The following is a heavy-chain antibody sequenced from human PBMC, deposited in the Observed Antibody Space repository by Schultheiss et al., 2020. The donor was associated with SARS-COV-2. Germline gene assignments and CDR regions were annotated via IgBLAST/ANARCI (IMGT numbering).Heavy chain of an antibody. CDR1: GFTFSSYA. CDR2: ISGSGGST. D-gene: IGHD1-26*01. CDR3: ARQPVGVLMGDAFDI. J-gene: IGHJ3*02. V-gene: IGHV3-23*01. Sequence: GESLKISCAASGFTFSSYAMSWVRQAPGKGLEWVSAISGSGGSTYYADSVKGRFTISRDNAKNSLYLQMNSLRAEDTAVYYCARQPVGVLMGDAFDIWGQGTMVTVSS.